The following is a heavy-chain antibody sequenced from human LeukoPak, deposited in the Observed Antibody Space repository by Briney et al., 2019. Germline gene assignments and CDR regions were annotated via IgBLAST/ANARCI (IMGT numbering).Heavy chain of an antibody. D-gene: IGHD6-25*01. Sequence: GGSLRLSCAASGLTFSNFAMSWVRQATGEGREWVSAISGGGDSTYYADSVKGRFTVSRDNSKNTLYLQMNSLTDDDTAVYYCAKGRGTNSGPTLDYWGQGTLVTVSS. CDR2: ISGGGDST. V-gene: IGHV3-23*01. CDR1: GLTFSNFA. J-gene: IGHJ4*02. CDR3: AKGRGTNSGPTLDY.